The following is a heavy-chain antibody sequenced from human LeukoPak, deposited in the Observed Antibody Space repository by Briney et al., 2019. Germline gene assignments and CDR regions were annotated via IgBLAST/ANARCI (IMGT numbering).Heavy chain of an antibody. V-gene: IGHV4-59*01. CDR3: ARARGGNVDY. CDR1: GGSISSYY. D-gene: IGHD3-16*01. Sequence: SETLSLTCTVSGGSISSYYWSWIRQPPGKGLEWIGYIYDSGSTNYNPSLKSRVTISVDTSKNQFSLKLSSVTAADTAVYYCARARGGNVDYWGQGTLVTVSS. CDR2: IYDSGST. J-gene: IGHJ4*02.